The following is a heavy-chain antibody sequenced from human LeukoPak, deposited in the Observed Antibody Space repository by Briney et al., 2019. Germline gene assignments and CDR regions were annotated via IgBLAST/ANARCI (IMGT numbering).Heavy chain of an antibody. Sequence: GGSLRLSCAASGFTFGDYAMHWVRQAPGKGLEWVSGISWNSDSIGYADSVKGRFTISRDNVKNSLYLQVSSLRAEDTAVYYCVRDGREGFDIWGHGTLVIVSS. V-gene: IGHV3-9*01. CDR1: GFTFGDYA. J-gene: IGHJ3*02. CDR3: VRDGREGFDI. CDR2: ISWNSDSI. D-gene: IGHD5-24*01.